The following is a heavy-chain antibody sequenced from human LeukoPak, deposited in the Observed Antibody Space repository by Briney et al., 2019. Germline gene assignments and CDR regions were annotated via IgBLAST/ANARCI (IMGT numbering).Heavy chain of an antibody. D-gene: IGHD6-13*01. CDR3: ARASLKLVYYYYGMDV. J-gene: IGHJ6*02. Sequence: GGSLRLSCAASGFTLTSDSMNWVRQAPGKGLEWISYISSGATTTYYADFVKGRFTISRDNSKNTLYLQMNSLRAEDTAVYYCARASLKLVYYYYGMDVWGQGTTVAVSS. CDR2: ISSGATTT. V-gene: IGHV3-48*01. CDR1: GFTLTSDS.